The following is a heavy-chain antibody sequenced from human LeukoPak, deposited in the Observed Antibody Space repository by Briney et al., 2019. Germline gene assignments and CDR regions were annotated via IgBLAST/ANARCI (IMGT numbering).Heavy chain of an antibody. CDR2: ISGSGSST. V-gene: IGHV3-23*01. Sequence: GGSLTLSCAASGFTFSSYAMSWVRQPPGKGLEWVSAISGSGSSTYYADSGKGRFTISRDNSKNTLYLHMNSLRVEDRAVYYGAKVGITIFGVVIASGFDYWGQGTLVTVSS. D-gene: IGHD3-3*01. CDR1: GFTFSSYA. CDR3: AKVGITIFGVVIASGFDY. J-gene: IGHJ4*02.